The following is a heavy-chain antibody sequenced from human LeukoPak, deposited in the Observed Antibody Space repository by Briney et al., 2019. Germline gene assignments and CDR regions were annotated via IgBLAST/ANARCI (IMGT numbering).Heavy chain of an antibody. V-gene: IGHV3-33*06. CDR1: GFTFSSYG. CDR3: AKDLWRSTVIGDGHHMDV. CDR2: IWYDGSNK. D-gene: IGHD3-22*01. J-gene: IGHJ6*03. Sequence: GRSLRLSCAASGFTFSSYGMHWVRQAPGKGLEWVAVIWYDGSNKYYADSVKGRFTISRDNSKNTLYLQMNSLRAEDTAVYYCAKDLWRSTVIGDGHHMDVWGKGTTVTVSS.